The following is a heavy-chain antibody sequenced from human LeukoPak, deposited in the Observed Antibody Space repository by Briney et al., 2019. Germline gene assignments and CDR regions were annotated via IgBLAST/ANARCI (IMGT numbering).Heavy chain of an antibody. J-gene: IGHJ5*02. CDR3: ARGSGWNAFDP. CDR1: AGTINTDLYY. Sequence: SQTLSLTCTVSAGTINTDLYYCTWIRQPAGKGLEWIGRIYTNGWTDYNPSLKSRVTMSVDTSKNQFSLKLSFVTSADTALYYCARGSGWNAFDPWGQGTLVTVSS. CDR2: IYTNGWT. D-gene: IGHD6-19*01. V-gene: IGHV4-61*02.